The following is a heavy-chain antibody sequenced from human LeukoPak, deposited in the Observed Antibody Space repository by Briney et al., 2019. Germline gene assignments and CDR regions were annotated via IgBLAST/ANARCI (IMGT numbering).Heavy chain of an antibody. CDR3: ARVRYYGSGSIDFDY. J-gene: IGHJ4*02. V-gene: IGHV3-7*01. CDR1: GFTFSNYW. CDR2: INRDGSER. Sequence: GGSLRLSCAASGFTFSNYWMTWVRQAPGKGLEWVANINRDGSERYYVDSVKGRFTISRDNAKNSLYLQMNSLRAEDTAVYYCARVRYYGSGSIDFDYWGQGTLVTVSS. D-gene: IGHD3-10*01.